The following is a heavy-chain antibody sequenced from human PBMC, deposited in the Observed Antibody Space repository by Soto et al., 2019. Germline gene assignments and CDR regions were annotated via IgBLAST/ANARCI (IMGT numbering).Heavy chain of an antibody. J-gene: IGHJ6*02. CDR1: GFSLSTSGMC. Sequence: SGPTLVNPTQTLTLTCTFSGFSLSTSGMCVSWIRQSPGKALEWLALIDWDDDRYYSTSLKTRLTISKDASKNQVVLTMTNMDPVDTATYYCVRMPGVTTTLTPDYYYFGMDVWGQGTTVTVSS. CDR3: VRMPGVTTTLTPDYYYFGMDV. CDR2: IDWDDDR. D-gene: IGHD1-1*01. V-gene: IGHV2-70*01.